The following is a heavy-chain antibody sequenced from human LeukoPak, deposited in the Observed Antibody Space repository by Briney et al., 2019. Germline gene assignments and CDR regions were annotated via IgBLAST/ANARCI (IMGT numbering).Heavy chain of an antibody. CDR2: IRYDGSNK. D-gene: IGHD1-26*01. J-gene: IGHJ4*02. Sequence: PGGSLRLSCAASGFTFRSYGIHWVRQAPGKGLEWVAFIRYDGSNKYYADSVKGRFTISRYNSKNTLYLQMNSLRAEDTAVYYCAKGHRYSRSYGAFLDYWGEGTLVTVSS. CDR1: GFTFRSYG. CDR3: AKGHRYSRSYGAFLDY. V-gene: IGHV3-30*02.